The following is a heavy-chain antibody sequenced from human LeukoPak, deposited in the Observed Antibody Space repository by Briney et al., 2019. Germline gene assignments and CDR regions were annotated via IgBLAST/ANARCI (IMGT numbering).Heavy chain of an antibody. Sequence: ASAKVSCKASGYTFTSYYIHWVRQAPGQGLEWMGIINPSGGSTNYAQKFQGRVTMTRDTSTSTVYMELSSLRSEDSAVYYCARWTTTYLDYWGQGTLVTVSS. J-gene: IGHJ4*02. D-gene: IGHD4-11*01. CDR2: INPSGGST. CDR3: ARWTTTYLDY. CDR1: GYTFTSYY. V-gene: IGHV1-46*01.